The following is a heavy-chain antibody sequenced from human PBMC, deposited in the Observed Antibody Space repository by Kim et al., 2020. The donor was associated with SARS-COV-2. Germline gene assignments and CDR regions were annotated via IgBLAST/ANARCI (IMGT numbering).Heavy chain of an antibody. D-gene: IGHD6-19*01. CDR1: GFTFRSYA. CDR2: ISDGGSGT. Sequence: GGSLRLSCEASGFTFRSYAMNWVRQAPGKSLEWVSTISDGGSGTHYADSVKGRLTISRDNSKNTLFLQMNSLRVEATAVYYCAIRSTSGWDYFHYWGQGTLVAVSS. V-gene: IGHV3-23*01. J-gene: IGHJ4*02. CDR3: AIRSTSGWDYFHY.